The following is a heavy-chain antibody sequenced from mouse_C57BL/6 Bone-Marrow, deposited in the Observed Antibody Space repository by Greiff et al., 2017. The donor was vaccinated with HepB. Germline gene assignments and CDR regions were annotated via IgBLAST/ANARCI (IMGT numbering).Heavy chain of an antibody. CDR1: GYSITSGYY. CDR3: AREGSSYVGYAMDY. Sequence: EVQLMESGPGLVKPSQSLSLTCSVTGYSITSGYYWNWIRQFPGNKLEWMGYISYDGSNNYNPSLKNRISITRDTSKNQFFLKLNSVTTEDTATYYCAREGSSYVGYAMDYWGQGTSVTVSS. D-gene: IGHD1-1*01. CDR2: ISYDGSN. J-gene: IGHJ4*01. V-gene: IGHV3-6*01.